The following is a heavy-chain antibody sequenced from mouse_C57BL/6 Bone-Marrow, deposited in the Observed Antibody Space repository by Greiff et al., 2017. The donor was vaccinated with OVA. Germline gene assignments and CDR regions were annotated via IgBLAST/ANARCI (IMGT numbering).Heavy chain of an antibody. Sequence: QVQLQQSGAELARPGASVKLSCKASGYTFTSYGISWVKQRTGQGLEWIGEIYPRSGNTYYNEKFKGKATLTADKSSSTAYMELRSLTTEDTAVYFGARGGEIYYGYGWFAYWGQGTLVTVSA. D-gene: IGHD2-2*01. CDR1: GYTFTSYG. J-gene: IGHJ3*01. CDR3: ARGGEIYYGYGWFAY. CDR2: IYPRSGNT. V-gene: IGHV1-81*01.